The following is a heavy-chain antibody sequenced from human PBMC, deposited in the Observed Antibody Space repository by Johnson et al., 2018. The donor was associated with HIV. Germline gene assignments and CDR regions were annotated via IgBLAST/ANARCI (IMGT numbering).Heavy chain of an antibody. CDR1: GLTFKNFA. CDR3: TTDPWWNGYHAFDI. Sequence: VQLVESGGGLVQPGGSLRLSCAASGLTFKNFAMSWVRQAPVKGLEWVGRIKSTTYVGTTDYAAPVKGRFTISRHDSKNMLYLQMNSLKTEDTAVYYCTTDPWWNGYHAFDIWGQGTMVTVSS. D-gene: IGHD1-1*01. J-gene: IGHJ3*02. CDR2: IKSTTYVGTT. V-gene: IGHV3-15*01.